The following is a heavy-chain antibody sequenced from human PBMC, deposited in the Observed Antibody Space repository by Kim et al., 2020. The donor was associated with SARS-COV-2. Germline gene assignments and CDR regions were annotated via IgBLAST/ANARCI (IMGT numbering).Heavy chain of an antibody. V-gene: IGHV1-18*01. D-gene: IGHD1-26*01. Sequence: EAKKHQGRVTMHTDTSTSTAYMELRSLRSDDTAVYYCARVVGATKLEDYWGQGTLVTVSS. CDR3: ARVVGATKLEDY. J-gene: IGHJ4*02.